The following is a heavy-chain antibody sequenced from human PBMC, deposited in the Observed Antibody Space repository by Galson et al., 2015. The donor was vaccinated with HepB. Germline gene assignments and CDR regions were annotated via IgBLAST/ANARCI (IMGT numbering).Heavy chain of an antibody. Sequence: SETLSLTCTVSGGSISSSSYYWGWIRQPPGKGLEWIGSIYYSGSTYYNPSLKSRVTISVDTSKNQFSLKLSSVTAADTAVYYCARLKGVPNEYFQHWGQGTLVTVSS. D-gene: IGHD1-1*01. J-gene: IGHJ1*01. V-gene: IGHV4-39*01. CDR3: ARLKGVPNEYFQH. CDR1: GGSISSSSYY. CDR2: IYYSGST.